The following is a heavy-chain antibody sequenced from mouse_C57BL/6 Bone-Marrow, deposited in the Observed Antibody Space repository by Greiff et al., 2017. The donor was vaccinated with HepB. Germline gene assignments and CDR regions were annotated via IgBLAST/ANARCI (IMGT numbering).Heavy chain of an antibody. Sequence: EVQVVESGGDLVKPGGSLKLSCAASGFTFSSYGMSWVRQTPDKRLEWVATISSGGSYTYYPDSVKGRFTISRDNAKNTLYLQMSSLKSEDTAMYYCARPSYYSNYYAMDYWGQGTSVTVAS. D-gene: IGHD2-5*01. CDR1: GFTFSSYG. CDR2: ISSGGSYT. J-gene: IGHJ4*01. CDR3: ARPSYYSNYYAMDY. V-gene: IGHV5-6*01.